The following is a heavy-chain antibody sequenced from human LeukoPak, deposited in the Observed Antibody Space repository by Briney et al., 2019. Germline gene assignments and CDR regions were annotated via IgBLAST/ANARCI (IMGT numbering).Heavy chain of an antibody. CDR1: GFTFSIYG. V-gene: IGHV3-33*01. J-gene: IGHJ6*02. CDR3: ARGGQRLSGPTYYYYYYGMDV. CDR2: IWNDGSNK. D-gene: IGHD1-1*01. Sequence: PGRSLRLSCAASGFTFSIYGMHWVRQAPGKGLEWVAVIWNDGSNKYYADSVKGRFTISRDNSKNTLYLQMNSLRAEDTAVYYCARGGQRLSGPTYYYYYYGMDVWGQGTTVTVSS.